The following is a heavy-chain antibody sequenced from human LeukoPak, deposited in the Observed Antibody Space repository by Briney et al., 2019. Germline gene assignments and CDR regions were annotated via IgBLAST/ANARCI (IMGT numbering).Heavy chain of an antibody. J-gene: IGHJ4*02. CDR2: IYTSGST. D-gene: IGHD3-22*01. Sequence: SETLSLTCAVSGGSISSYYWSWIRQPAGKGLEWIGRIYTSGSTNYNPSLKSRVTMSVDTSKNQFSLKLSSVTAADTAVYYCARDQYYYASSGYYRFDYWGQGTLVTVSS. CDR1: GGSISSYY. CDR3: ARDQYYYASSGYYRFDY. V-gene: IGHV4-4*07.